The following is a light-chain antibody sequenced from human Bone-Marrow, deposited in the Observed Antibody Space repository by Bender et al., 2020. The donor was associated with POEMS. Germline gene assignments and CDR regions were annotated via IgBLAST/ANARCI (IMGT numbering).Light chain of an antibody. CDR1: SSNIGAGYD. V-gene: IGLV1-40*01. CDR2: ANN. J-gene: IGLJ1*01. CDR3: SAYTVTNTYV. Sequence: QSVLTQPPSLSGAPGQRVTISCTGSSSNIGAGYDVHWYQQLSGTAPKLLIFANNNRPSGVPHRFSASRSGNTASLTVSGLQPEDEATYFCSAYTVTNTYVFGTGTEVIVL.